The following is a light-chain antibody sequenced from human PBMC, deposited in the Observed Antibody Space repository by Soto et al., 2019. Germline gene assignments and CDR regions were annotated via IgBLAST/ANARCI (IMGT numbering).Light chain of an antibody. V-gene: IGLV2-14*03. CDR1: SSDVGGYNF. CDR3: SSYTSSSLYV. J-gene: IGLJ1*01. CDR2: EVS. Sequence: QSALTQTASVSGSPGQSITISCTGSSSDVGGYNFVSWYQQHPGKAPKLIIHEVSNRPSGVSNRFSGSKSGNTASLTISGLQAEDEADYYCSSYTSSSLYVFGTGTKVTVL.